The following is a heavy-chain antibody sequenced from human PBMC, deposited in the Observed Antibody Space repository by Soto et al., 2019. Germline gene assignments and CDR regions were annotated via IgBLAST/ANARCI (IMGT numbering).Heavy chain of an antibody. V-gene: IGHV1-69*12. J-gene: IGHJ2*01. D-gene: IGHD5-12*01. CDR1: GGTCSNYP. CDR2: IIPIFGTV. CDR3: ARGNHRWLQLWYFDL. Sequence: QVQLVQCGAEVKKPGSSVKGACKASGGTCSNYPISWVRQAPGQGLEWMGGIIPIFGTVNYAQKFQGRVTITADESTSTAYMELSSLRSEDTAVYYCARGNHRWLQLWYFDLWGRGTLVTVSS.